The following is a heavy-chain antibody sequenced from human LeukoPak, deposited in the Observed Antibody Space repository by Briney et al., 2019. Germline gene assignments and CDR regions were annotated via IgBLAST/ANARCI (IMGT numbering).Heavy chain of an antibody. J-gene: IGHJ3*02. CDR1: GFSFSSYA. CDR3: AKDQVRYSPEVVVPAEDAFDI. V-gene: IGHV3-23*01. CDR2: ISGSGGST. D-gene: IGHD2-2*01. Sequence: PGGSLRLSCAVSGFSFSSYAMSWVRQAPGEGLEWVSAISGSGGSTYYADSAKGRFTISRDNSKNTLYLQMNSLRAEDTAVYYCAKDQVRYSPEVVVPAEDAFDIWGQGTMVTVSS.